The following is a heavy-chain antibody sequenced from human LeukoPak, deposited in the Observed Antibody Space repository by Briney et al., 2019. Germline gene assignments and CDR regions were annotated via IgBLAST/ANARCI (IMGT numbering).Heavy chain of an antibody. CDR1: GFTFSSYA. J-gene: IGHJ3*02. Sequence: GGSLRLSCAASGFTFSSYAMSWVRQAPGKGLEWVSTISDSGGSTYYTDSVKGRFTISRDNSKNTPCLQMNSLRAEDTAVYYCAKPLGYTYGYAFDIWGQGTMVSVSS. V-gene: IGHV3-23*01. D-gene: IGHD5-18*01. CDR2: ISDSGGST. CDR3: AKPLGYTYGYAFDI.